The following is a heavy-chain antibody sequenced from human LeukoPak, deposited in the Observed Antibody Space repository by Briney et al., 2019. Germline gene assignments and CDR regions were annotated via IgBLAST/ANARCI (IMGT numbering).Heavy chain of an antibody. V-gene: IGHV3-15*01. Sequence: GGSLRLSCAASGFTFSNAWMSWVRQAPGKGLEWVGRIKSKTDGGTTDYAAPVKGRLTISRDDSKNTLYLQMNSLKTEDTAVYYCTTDPKEYYYYYGMDVWGQGTTVTVSS. CDR1: GFTFSNAW. J-gene: IGHJ6*02. CDR3: TTDPKEYYYYYGMDV. CDR2: IKSKTDGGTT.